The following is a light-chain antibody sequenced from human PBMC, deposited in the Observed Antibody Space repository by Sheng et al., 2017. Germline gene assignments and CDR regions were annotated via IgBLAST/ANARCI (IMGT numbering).Light chain of an antibody. CDR2: AAS. CDR3: QKYDTAPGT. Sequence: DVQMTQSPSSLSASVGDRVTITCRASRGISNYLAWYQHKSGKVPNLLIYAASTLQSGVPSRFSGSGSGTHFTLTISSLQPEDVAIYYCQKYDTAPGTFGQGTKVEIK. CDR1: RGISNY. J-gene: IGKJ1*01. V-gene: IGKV1-27*01.